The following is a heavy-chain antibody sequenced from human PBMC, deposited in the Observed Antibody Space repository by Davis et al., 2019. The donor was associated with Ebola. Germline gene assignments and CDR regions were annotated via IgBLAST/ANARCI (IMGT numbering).Heavy chain of an antibody. D-gene: IGHD2-15*01. Sequence: GESLKISCAASGFTFSSYAMSWVRQAPGKGLEWASSISSSGGTTYYTDSVKGRFTISRDNSKNTLSLQMNSLRADDTAVYYCDARPCRGNTCYTWGEDVWGQGTTVTVSS. CDR1: GFTFSSYA. CDR2: ISSSGGTT. J-gene: IGHJ6*02. V-gene: IGHV3-23*01. CDR3: DARPCRGNTCYTWGEDV.